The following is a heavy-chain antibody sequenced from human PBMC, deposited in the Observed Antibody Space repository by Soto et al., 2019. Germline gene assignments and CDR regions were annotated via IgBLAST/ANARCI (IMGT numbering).Heavy chain of an antibody. CDR1: GFTFSSYA. D-gene: IGHD6-13*01. Sequence: VQLVESGGGVVQPGRSLRLSCAASGFTFSSYAMHWVRQAPGKGLEWVAVISYDGSNKYYADSVKGRFTISRDNSKNSRYLQMNSLRAEDTAVYYCACIQIAAAAPIFDYWGQGTLVTVSS. CDR3: ACIQIAAAAPIFDY. J-gene: IGHJ4*02. CDR2: ISYDGSNK. V-gene: IGHV3-30-3*01.